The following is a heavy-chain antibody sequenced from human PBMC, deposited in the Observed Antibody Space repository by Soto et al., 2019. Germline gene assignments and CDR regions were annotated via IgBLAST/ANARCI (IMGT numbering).Heavy chain of an antibody. CDR2: ISSSGSTI. V-gene: IGHV3-11*01. D-gene: IGHD3-9*01. CDR3: AKETYYDILTGYSDY. Sequence: GGSLRLSCAAAGFTFGDYYMSWISQAPGTGLEWVSYISSSGSTIYYADSVKGRFTISRDNAKNSLYLQMNSLRAEDTAVYYCAKETYYDILTGYSDYWGQGTLGTVSS. CDR1: GFTFGDYY. J-gene: IGHJ4*02.